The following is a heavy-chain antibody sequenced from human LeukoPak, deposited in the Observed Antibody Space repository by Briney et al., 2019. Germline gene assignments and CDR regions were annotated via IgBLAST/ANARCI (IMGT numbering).Heavy chain of an antibody. CDR2: IIPIFGTA. CDR1: GGTFSSYA. D-gene: IGHD4-17*01. Sequence: SVKVSCKASGGTFSSYAISWVRQAPGQGLEWMGGIIPIFGTANYAQKFQGRVTITADESTSTVYMELSSLRSEDTAVYYCARDHDGDYYFDYWGQGTLVTVSS. J-gene: IGHJ4*02. V-gene: IGHV1-69*13. CDR3: ARDHDGDYYFDY.